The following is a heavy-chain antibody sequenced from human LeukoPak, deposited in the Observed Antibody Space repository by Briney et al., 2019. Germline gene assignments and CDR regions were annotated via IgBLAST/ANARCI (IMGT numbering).Heavy chain of an antibody. V-gene: IGHV5-10-1*01. D-gene: IGHD2-8*01. CDR2: IDPSDSYT. CDR1: GYSFRSYW. CDR3: ARLHPTYCTSGLCYWFDP. J-gene: IGHJ5*02. Sequence: GESLKISCKGSGYSFRSYWITWVRQMPGKGPEWVGRIDPSDSYTNYSPSFEGHVTISADKSISTAYLQWSSLKASDTAMYYCARLHPTYCTSGLCYWFDPWGQGTLVTVSS.